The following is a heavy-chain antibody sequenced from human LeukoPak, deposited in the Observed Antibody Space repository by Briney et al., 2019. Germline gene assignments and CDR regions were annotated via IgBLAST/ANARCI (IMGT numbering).Heavy chain of an antibody. Sequence: SETLSLTCTVSGYSISSGYYWGWIRQHPGKGLEWIGSIYHSGSTYYNPSLESRVTISVDTSKNQFSLKLSSVTAADTAVYYCARGAYSGSYPPFDYWGQGTLVSVAS. CDR1: GYSISSGYY. CDR3: ARGAYSGSYPPFDY. CDR2: IYHSGST. D-gene: IGHD1-26*01. J-gene: IGHJ4*02. V-gene: IGHV4-38-2*02.